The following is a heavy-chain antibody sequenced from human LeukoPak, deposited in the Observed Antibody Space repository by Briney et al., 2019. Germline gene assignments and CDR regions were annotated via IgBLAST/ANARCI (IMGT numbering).Heavy chain of an antibody. J-gene: IGHJ4*02. V-gene: IGHV3-53*01. CDR3: ARRAGDYSHPYDY. Sequence: GGSLRLSCAASGFTVSSNCMSWVRQAPGKGLEWVSFIYSGGSTYYEDSVKGRFTISRDNSKNTLYLQMNSLRAEDTAVYYCARRAGDYSHPYDYWGQGTLVTVSS. CDR1: GFTVSSNC. D-gene: IGHD3-22*01. CDR2: IYSGGST.